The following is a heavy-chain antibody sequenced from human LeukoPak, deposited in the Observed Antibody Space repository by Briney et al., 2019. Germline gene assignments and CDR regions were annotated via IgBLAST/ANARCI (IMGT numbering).Heavy chain of an antibody. CDR1: GYTFTGYF. CDR2: INPNSGGT. V-gene: IGHV1-2*02. CDR3: ARDNWGNDY. J-gene: IGHJ4*02. Sequence: ASVKVSCKASGYTFTGYFMHWVRQAPGQGLEWMGWINPNSGGTNYAQDFQGRVTMTRDTSISTAYMELSILTCDDTAVYYCARDNWGNDYWGQGTLVTVSS. D-gene: IGHD7-27*01.